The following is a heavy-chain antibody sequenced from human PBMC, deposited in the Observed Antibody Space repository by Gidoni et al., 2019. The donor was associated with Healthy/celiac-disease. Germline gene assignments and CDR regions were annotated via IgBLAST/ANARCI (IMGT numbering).Heavy chain of an antibody. J-gene: IGHJ5*02. CDR1: GRSISSSTYY. CDR3: ASSPLNSGYVSSSGWFDP. CDR2: IYFSGST. V-gene: IGHV4-39*01. Sequence: QLQLQESGPGLVKPPETLSLTCTASGRSISSSTYYWGWIRQPPGKGREWIGSIYFSGSTYYNPSLKRRVTISVDTSKNQFSLRLISVTAADTAVYYCASSPLNSGYVSSSGWFDPWGQGTLVTVSS. D-gene: IGHD5-12*01.